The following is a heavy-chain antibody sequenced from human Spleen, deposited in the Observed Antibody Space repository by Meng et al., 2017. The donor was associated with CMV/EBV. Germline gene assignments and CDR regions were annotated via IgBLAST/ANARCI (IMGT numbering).Heavy chain of an antibody. CDR1: SSNY. CDR3: ARGFSSSWYLGGQLKGVKFDP. D-gene: IGHD6-13*01. J-gene: IGHJ5*02. CDR2: VYYRGNT. V-gene: IGHV4-39*01. Sequence: SSNYWGWIRQAPGKGPECIGSVYYRGNTYYNPSLKSRVTISVDTSNNQFSLKLTSVTAADTALYYCARGFSSSWYLGGQLKGVKFDPWGQGTLVTVSS.